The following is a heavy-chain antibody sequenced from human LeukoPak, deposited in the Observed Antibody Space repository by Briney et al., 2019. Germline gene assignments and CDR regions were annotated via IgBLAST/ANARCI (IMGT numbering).Heavy chain of an antibody. D-gene: IGHD6-13*01. CDR2: IYHSGST. V-gene: IGHV4-4*02. CDR3: ASAEPRGIIWYPY. J-gene: IGHJ4*02. Sequence: SGTPSLTCAVSGASISSNNWWWSWVRQPPGKGLEWIGEIYHSGSTNYNPSLKSRVTMSVDKSKNQFSLWLSSVTAADTAVYYCASAEPRGIIWYPYWGQGTLVTVSS. CDR1: GASISSNNW.